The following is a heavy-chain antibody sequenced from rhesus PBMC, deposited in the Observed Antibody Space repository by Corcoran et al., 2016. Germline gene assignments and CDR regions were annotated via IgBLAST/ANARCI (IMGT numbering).Heavy chain of an antibody. CDR3: AREGSDVFDY. D-gene: IGHD2-33*01. CDR1: GGTFSGYY. Sequence: QVQLQESGPGLVKPSETLSLTCAVSGGTFSGYYWGWIRQPPGKGLEWIGYISGSSGSTDYNPSLKSRVTISTDPSKNQFSLKLSSVTAADTAVYYCAREGSDVFDYWGQGVLVTVSS. J-gene: IGHJ4*01. V-gene: IGHV4-165*01. CDR2: ISGSSGST.